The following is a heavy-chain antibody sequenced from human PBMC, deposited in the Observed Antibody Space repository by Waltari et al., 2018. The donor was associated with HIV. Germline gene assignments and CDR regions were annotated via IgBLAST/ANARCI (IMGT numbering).Heavy chain of an antibody. CDR1: GFTVSSNY. J-gene: IGHJ4*02. CDR2: ISSGGST. V-gene: IGHV3-53*01. CDR3: ATGDYYDSRGYYSADY. D-gene: IGHD3-22*01. Sequence: EVHLVESGGGLIQPGGSLRLSCAVSGFTVSSNYMSWVRQAPGKGLEWVSFISSGGSTSYADSVKGRFTISRDSSKNTLYLQMDSLIAEDTAVYYCATGDYYDSRGYYSADYWGQGTLVTVSS.